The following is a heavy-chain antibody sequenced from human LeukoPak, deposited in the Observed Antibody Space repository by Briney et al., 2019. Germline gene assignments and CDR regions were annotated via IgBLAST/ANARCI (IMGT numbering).Heavy chain of an antibody. CDR3: ARREGPFDL. CDR2: IYYSGST. J-gene: IGHJ2*01. V-gene: IGHV4-59*01. CDR1: GGSISSYY. Sequence: SGTLSLTCTVSGGSISSYYWSWIRQPPGKGLEWIGYIYYSGSTNYNPSLKSRVTTSSDTSKKQFPLKVRSVTAADTAVYYCARREGPFDLWGRGTLVTVS.